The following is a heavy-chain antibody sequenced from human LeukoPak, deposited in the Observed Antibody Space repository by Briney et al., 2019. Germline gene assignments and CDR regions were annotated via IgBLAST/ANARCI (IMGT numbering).Heavy chain of an antibody. CDR1: GDSISSYY. D-gene: IGHD3-22*01. CDR2: IYYSGST. Sequence: PSETLSLTCTVSGDSISSYYWSWIRQPPGKGLEWIGYIYYSGSTNYNPSLKSRVTISADTSKNQFSLKLSSVTAADTAVYYCARARSYYDSSGYPFFDYWGQGTLVTVSS. V-gene: IGHV4-59*08. CDR3: ARARSYYDSSGYPFFDY. J-gene: IGHJ4*02.